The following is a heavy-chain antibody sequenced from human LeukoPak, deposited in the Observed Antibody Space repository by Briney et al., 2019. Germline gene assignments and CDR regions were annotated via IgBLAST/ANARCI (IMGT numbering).Heavy chain of an antibody. CDR1: GGSISSYY. CDR3: ARTLFSGWTQYYFDY. V-gene: IGHV4-59*01. Sequence: SETLSLTCTVSGGSISSYYWSWIRQPPGKGLQWIGYIYYSGSTNYNPSLKSRVTISVDTSKNQFSLKLSSVTAADTAVYYCARTLFSGWTQYYFDYWGQGTLVTVSS. J-gene: IGHJ4*02. CDR2: IYYSGST. D-gene: IGHD6-25*01.